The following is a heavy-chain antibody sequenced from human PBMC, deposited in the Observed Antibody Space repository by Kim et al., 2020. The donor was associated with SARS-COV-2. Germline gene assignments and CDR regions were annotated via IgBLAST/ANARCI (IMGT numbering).Heavy chain of an antibody. D-gene: IGHD6-13*01. CDR3: VKDSSSSS. Sequence: GGSLRLSCAASGLTFSSHWMHWVRQVPGKGLMGVARINPDGTSTTYADSVKGRFTISRDSAKNTLSLQMNSLRVEDTAVYYCVKDSSSSSWGQGTLVTVSS. J-gene: IGHJ4*02. V-gene: IGHV3-74*01. CDR2: INPDGTST. CDR1: GLTFSSHW.